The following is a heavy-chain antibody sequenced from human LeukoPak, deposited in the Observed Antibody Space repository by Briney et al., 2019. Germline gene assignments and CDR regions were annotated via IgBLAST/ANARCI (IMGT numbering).Heavy chain of an antibody. Sequence: GGSLRLSCAVSGFIFSDYGFHWVRQAPGRGLEWVAVTRFDGSIKQYADSVKGRFTISRDDSKNTLYLQMNFLKSEDTAVYYCARWGGTRQYYFDYWGQGTLVTVSS. V-gene: IGHV3-33*01. CDR1: GFIFSDYG. CDR3: ARWGGTRQYYFDY. CDR2: TRFDGSIK. D-gene: IGHD1-1*01. J-gene: IGHJ4*02.